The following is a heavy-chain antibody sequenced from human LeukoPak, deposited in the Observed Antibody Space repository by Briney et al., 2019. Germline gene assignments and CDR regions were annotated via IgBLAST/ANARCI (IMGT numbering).Heavy chain of an antibody. CDR1: GFTFSNSA. Sequence: GGSLRLSCAASGFTFSNSAMSWVRQAPGKRLEWVSSISGSGVNTYYADSVKGRFTIFRDNSQNTLYLQMNSLRVEDTAVYYCAKEIVPPSGYYFDYWGQGTLVTVSS. D-gene: IGHD6-6*01. V-gene: IGHV3-23*01. CDR3: AKEIVPPSGYYFDY. CDR2: ISGSGVNT. J-gene: IGHJ4*02.